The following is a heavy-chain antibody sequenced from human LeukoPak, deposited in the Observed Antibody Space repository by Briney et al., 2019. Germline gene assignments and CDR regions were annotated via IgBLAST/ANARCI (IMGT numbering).Heavy chain of an antibody. V-gene: IGHV3-64D*09. J-gene: IGHJ4*02. D-gene: IGHD3-10*01. CDR2: ISRNGRRT. Sequence: GGSLRLSCSASGFTFSTYAMHWVRQAPGKGLEYVSAISRNGRRTYYADSVKGRFTISRDNSKNPLYLQLSTPRAEDTAVDCCVKDLPSGGGVDYWGQGTLVTVSS. CDR3: VKDLPSGGGVDY. CDR1: GFTFSTYA.